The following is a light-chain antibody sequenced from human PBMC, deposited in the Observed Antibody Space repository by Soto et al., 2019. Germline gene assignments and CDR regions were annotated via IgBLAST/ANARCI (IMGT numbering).Light chain of an antibody. V-gene: IGKV3-20*01. Sequence: DIVLTQSPGTLSSSPGERATLSCRASQSVSSGLAWYQQKPGQTPRLLIYGASSRATGIPDRFRGSGAGTDFALTIIRLAAEGFAVNYCHNYGSSPRALTFGGGTKVDI. J-gene: IGKJ4*01. CDR1: QSVSSG. CDR3: HNYGSSPRALT. CDR2: GAS.